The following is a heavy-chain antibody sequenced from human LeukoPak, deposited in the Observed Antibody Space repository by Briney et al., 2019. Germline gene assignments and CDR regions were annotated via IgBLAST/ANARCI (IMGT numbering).Heavy chain of an antibody. Sequence: PGGSLRLSCTASGFSFSRSSMNWVRQAPGKGLEWIAYISSSSSAIYYADSVRGRFTVSRDNAKNLLYLQMNSLRAEDTAVYYCARGRSGSYYSLFDYWGQGTLVTVSS. CDR1: GFSFSRSS. J-gene: IGHJ4*02. CDR2: ISSSSSAI. V-gene: IGHV3-48*01. CDR3: ARGRSGSYYSLFDY. D-gene: IGHD3-10*01.